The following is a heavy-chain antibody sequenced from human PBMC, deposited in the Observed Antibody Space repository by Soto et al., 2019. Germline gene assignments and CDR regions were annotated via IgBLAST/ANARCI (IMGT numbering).Heavy chain of an antibody. D-gene: IGHD6-19*01. J-gene: IGHJ4*02. CDR3: ARGKGIGWYESSDY. Sequence: EVQLVESGGGLIQPGESLRLSCAASGFTVRISYMSWVRQAPGKGLEWVSTIYRDGSTYYADSVEGRFTISRDNSKNTLYLQMNSLRAEDTATYYCARGKGIGWYESSDYWGQGTLVTVSS. CDR2: IYRDGST. V-gene: IGHV3-53*01. CDR1: GFTVRISY.